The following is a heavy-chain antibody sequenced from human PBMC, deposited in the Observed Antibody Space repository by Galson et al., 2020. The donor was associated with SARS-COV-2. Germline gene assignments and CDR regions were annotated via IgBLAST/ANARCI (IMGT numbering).Heavy chain of an antibody. CDR2: ISYDGSNK. CDR3: ARDYYDSSGYSLGMDV. J-gene: IGHJ6*02. V-gene: IGHV3-30*04. Sequence: GESLKISCAASGFTFSSYAMHWVRQAPGKGLEWVAVISYDGSNKYYEDSVKGRFTISRDNSKNTLYLQMNSLRAEDTAVYYCARDYYDSSGYSLGMDVWGQVTTVTVSS. D-gene: IGHD3-22*01. CDR1: GFTFSSYA.